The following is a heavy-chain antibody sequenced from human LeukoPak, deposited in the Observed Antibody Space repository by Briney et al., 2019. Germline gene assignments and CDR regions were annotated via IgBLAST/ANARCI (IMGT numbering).Heavy chain of an antibody. Sequence: GRSLRLSCAASGFTFSSYAMHWVRQAPGKGLEWVAVISYDGSNKYYADSVKGRFTISRDNSKNTLYLQMNSLRAEDTAVYYCARDGLNYYDSSGLSGSAFDIWGQGTMVTVSS. V-gene: IGHV3-30*04. CDR3: ARDGLNYYDSSGLSGSAFDI. CDR1: GFTFSSYA. D-gene: IGHD3-22*01. CDR2: ISYDGSNK. J-gene: IGHJ3*02.